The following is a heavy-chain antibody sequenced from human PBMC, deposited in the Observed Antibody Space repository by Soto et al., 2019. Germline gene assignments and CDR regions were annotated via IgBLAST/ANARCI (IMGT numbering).Heavy chain of an antibody. CDR2: ISGSGGST. V-gene: IGHV3-23*01. Sequence: GGSLRLSCAASGFTLSNYAVTWVRQAPGKGLEWVSTISGSGGSTYYADSVKGRFTISRDNSKNTLSLQMNSLRAEDTAVYYCAKDQGSSWYEIDYWGQGTLVTVSS. CDR1: GFTLSNYA. D-gene: IGHD6-13*01. CDR3: AKDQGSSWYEIDY. J-gene: IGHJ4*02.